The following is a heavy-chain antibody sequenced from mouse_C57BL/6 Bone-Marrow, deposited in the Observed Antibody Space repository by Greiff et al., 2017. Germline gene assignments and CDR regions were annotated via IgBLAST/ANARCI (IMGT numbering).Heavy chain of an antibody. D-gene: IGHD1-1*01. CDR2: IWGDGGA. CDR1: GFSLTSYG. Sequence: QVQLKESGPGLVAPSQSLSITCTASGFSLTSYGVSWVRQPPGKGLEWLGVIWGDGGANYHSALISRLSICKDNSKSQVFLKLNSLQTDDAATYYCSKMGSYGTLAYWGQGTLVTVSA. J-gene: IGHJ3*01. V-gene: IGHV2-3*01. CDR3: SKMGSYGTLAY.